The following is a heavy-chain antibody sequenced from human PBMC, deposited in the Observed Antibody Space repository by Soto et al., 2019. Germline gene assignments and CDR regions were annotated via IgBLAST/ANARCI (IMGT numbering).Heavy chain of an antibody. V-gene: IGHV3-23*01. CDR1: GFTFSGYA. CDR2: ITANDGDT. Sequence: EVQLLESGGGLVQPGGSLRLTCVASGFTFSGYAMSWVRQAPGQGLEWVSSITANDGDTNYADSVKGRFTISRDNSKNPMYLQIHSLRADDTGVYLWARDPRSWNEFLLGLRGQGTLVTVSS. J-gene: IGHJ4*02. D-gene: IGHD1-1*01. CDR3: ARDPRSWNEFLLGL.